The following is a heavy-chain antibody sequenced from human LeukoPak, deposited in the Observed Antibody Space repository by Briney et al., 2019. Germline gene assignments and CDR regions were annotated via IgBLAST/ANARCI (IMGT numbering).Heavy chain of an antibody. CDR3: ARVVTHRGNWFDP. Sequence: SETLSLTCAVYGGSFSGYYWSWIRQPPGKGLEWIGEINHSGSTNYNPSLKSRVTISVDTSKNQFSLKLSSVTAADTAVYYCARVVTHRGNWFDPWGQGTLVTVSS. V-gene: IGHV4-34*01. CDR1: GGSFSGYY. J-gene: IGHJ5*02. D-gene: IGHD1-26*01. CDR2: INHSGST.